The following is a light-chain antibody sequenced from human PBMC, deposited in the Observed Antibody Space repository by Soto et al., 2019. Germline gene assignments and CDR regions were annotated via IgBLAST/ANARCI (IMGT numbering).Light chain of an antibody. J-gene: IGLJ1*01. CDR2: DVT. Sequence: QSALTQPASVSGSPGQSIAIACTGTSSDVGAYDYVSWYQQHPGKAPKVMIYDVTNRPSGVSNRFSGSKSGNTASLTISGLQAEDAADYDCSSYTSSSTYVFGTGTKLTVL. V-gene: IGLV2-14*01. CDR1: SSDVGAYDY. CDR3: SSYTSSSTYV.